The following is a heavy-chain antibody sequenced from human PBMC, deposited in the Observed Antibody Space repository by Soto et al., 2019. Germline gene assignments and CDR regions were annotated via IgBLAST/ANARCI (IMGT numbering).Heavy chain of an antibody. V-gene: IGHV3-33*01. CDR2: VWDDGSNR. D-gene: IGHD2-8*02. Sequence: QVQLVESGGGVVQPGRSLRLSCAASGFTFSSYGMYWVRQAPGKGLEWVAVVWDDGSNRYYADSVKGRFTISRDNPKNTLYLQMNSLRADDTAVYYCARRSGRGMDVWGQGTTDTVSS. CDR1: GFTFSSYG. CDR3: ARRSGRGMDV. J-gene: IGHJ6*02.